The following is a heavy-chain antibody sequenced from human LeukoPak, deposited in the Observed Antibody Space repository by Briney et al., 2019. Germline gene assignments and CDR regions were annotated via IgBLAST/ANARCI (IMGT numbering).Heavy chain of an antibody. J-gene: IGHJ4*02. V-gene: IGHV2-70*04. CDR2: IDWDDDK. CDR1: GFSLSTSGMR. Sequence: SGPALVKPTQTLTLTCTFSGFSLSTSGMRVSWIRQPPGSALEWLARIDWDDDKFYSTSLKTRLTISKDTSKNQLVLTMTNMDPVDTATYYCARIYSSGWYDYWGQGTLVTVSS. D-gene: IGHD6-19*01. CDR3: ARIYSSGWYDY.